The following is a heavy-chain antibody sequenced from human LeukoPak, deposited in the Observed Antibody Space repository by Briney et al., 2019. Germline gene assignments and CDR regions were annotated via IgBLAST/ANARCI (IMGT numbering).Heavy chain of an antibody. V-gene: IGHV3-23*01. D-gene: IGHD3-10*01. J-gene: IGHJ4*02. CDR1: GLPFSTYS. CDR2: ISASGSST. Sequence: GGSLRLPCAASGLPFSTYSMSWVRQAPGKGLYWVSGISASGSSTYYADSVKGRLNIYRDNSQNTLYLQMNSLRAEDTAVYYCARVGYYASGPFSYFDYWGQGTLVTVSS. CDR3: ARVGYYASGPFSYFDY.